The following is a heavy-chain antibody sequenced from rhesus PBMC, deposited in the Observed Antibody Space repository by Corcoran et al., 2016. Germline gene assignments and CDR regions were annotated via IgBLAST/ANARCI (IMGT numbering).Heavy chain of an antibody. J-gene: IGHJ4*01. CDR1: GGSVSSSNW. CDR3: ARVKGNYDP. D-gene: IGHD4-17*01. Sequence: QVQLQESGPGLVKPSETLSLTCAVSGGSVSSSNWWSWIRQPPGKGLEWIGYISGSSGSTYYNPSLKSRVIISTDTSKNQFSLKLSSVTAADTAVYYCARVKGNYDPWGQGVLVTVSS. V-gene: IGHV4-65*01. CDR2: ISGSSGST.